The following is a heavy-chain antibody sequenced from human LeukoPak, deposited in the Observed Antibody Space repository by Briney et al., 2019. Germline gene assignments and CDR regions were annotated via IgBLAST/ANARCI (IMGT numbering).Heavy chain of an antibody. D-gene: IGHD6-13*01. Sequence: ASVKVSCKASGYTFTGYYMHWVRQAPRQGLEWMGWINPNSGGTNYAQKFQGRVTMTRDTSISTAYMELSRLRSDDTAVYYCARDKSIAAAGISLHAFDIWGQGTMVTVSS. V-gene: IGHV1-2*02. CDR2: INPNSGGT. J-gene: IGHJ3*02. CDR1: GYTFTGYY. CDR3: ARDKSIAAAGISLHAFDI.